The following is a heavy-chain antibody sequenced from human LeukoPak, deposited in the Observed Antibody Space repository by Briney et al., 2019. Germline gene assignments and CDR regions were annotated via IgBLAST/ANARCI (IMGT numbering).Heavy chain of an antibody. CDR3: AKDFRRDGYGEPRDAFDI. J-gene: IGHJ3*02. V-gene: IGHV3-11*01. Sequence: LSLTCTVSGGSISSYYWSWIRQAPGKGLEWLSYISSSGSTIYYADSVKGRFTISRDNAKNSLYLQMNSLRAEDTAVYYCAKDFRRDGYGEPRDAFDIWGQGTMVTVSS. CDR1: GGSISSYY. CDR2: ISSSGSTI. D-gene: IGHD5-24*01.